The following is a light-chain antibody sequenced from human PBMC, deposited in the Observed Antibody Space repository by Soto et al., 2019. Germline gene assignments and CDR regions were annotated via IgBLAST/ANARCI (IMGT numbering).Light chain of an antibody. V-gene: IGLV2-14*01. Sequence: QSALTQPASVSGSPGQSITISCTGTSSDVGGYNYVSWYQQHPGKAPKLMIYEVTKRPSGVSNRFSGSKSGNTASLTISGLQAEDESDYYCSSYTSISTLVFGGGTKVTVL. CDR1: SSDVGGYNY. CDR3: SSYTSISTLV. CDR2: EVT. J-gene: IGLJ2*01.